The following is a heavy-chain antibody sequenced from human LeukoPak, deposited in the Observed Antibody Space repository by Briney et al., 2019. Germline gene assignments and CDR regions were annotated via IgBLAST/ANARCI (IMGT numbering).Heavy chain of an antibody. D-gene: IGHD3-16*01. Sequence: GGSLRLSCAASGFTFSNYEVNWVRQAPGKGLEWVSYISSSGSTIYYADSVKGRFTISRDNAKNSLYLQMNSLRAEDTAVYYCAREGITVSHDLDYWGQGTLVTVSS. J-gene: IGHJ4*02. CDR2: ISSSGSTI. CDR3: AREGITVSHDLDY. CDR1: GFTFSNYE. V-gene: IGHV3-48*03.